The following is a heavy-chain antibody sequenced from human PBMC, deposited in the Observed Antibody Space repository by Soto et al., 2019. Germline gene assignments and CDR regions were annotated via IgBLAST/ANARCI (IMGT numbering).Heavy chain of an antibody. D-gene: IGHD2-2*01. CDR3: ASGPPVVPAAMNGLTYY. CDR2: INHSGST. Sequence: QVQLQQWGAGLLTPSETLSLTCAVYGGSFSGYYWSWIRQPPGKGLEWIGEINHSGSTNYNPSLKSRVTISVDTSKNQFSLKLSSVTAADTDVYYCASGPPVVPAAMNGLTYYWGQGTLVTVSS. CDR1: GGSFSGYY. J-gene: IGHJ4*02. V-gene: IGHV4-34*01.